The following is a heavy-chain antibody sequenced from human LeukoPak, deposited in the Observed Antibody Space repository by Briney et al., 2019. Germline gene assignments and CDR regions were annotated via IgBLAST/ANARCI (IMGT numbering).Heavy chain of an antibody. J-gene: IGHJ4*02. CDR3: ARDRYDFWSGYLDY. CDR2: IYYSGTT. Sequence: ASETLSLTCTVSGGSISRSIYYWGWIRQPPGKGLEWIGSIYYSGTTYYNPSLKSRVTISVDTSKNQFSLKLSSVTAADTAVYYCARDRYDFWSGYLDYWGQGTLVTVSS. D-gene: IGHD3-3*01. V-gene: IGHV4-39*07. CDR1: GGSISRSIYY.